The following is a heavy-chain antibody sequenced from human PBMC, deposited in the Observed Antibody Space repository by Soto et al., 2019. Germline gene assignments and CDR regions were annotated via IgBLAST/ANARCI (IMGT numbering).Heavy chain of an antibody. J-gene: IGHJ6*03. CDR3: ARGILRPNHYMDV. CDR1: GDSISRGGYL. Sequence: QVQLQESGPGLVKPSQTLSLTCIVSGDSISRGGYLWTWIRQHPGKGLEWIGYIYDSGSAFYNPSLKSRVTMSVDTAKNQFSLNLMSVTAADTAVFYCARGILRPNHYMDVWGKGTAVAVSS. CDR2: IYDSGSA. V-gene: IGHV4-31*03. D-gene: IGHD1-26*01.